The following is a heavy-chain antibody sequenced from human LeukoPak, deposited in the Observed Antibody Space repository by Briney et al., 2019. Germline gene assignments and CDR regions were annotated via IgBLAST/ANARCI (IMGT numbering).Heavy chain of an antibody. D-gene: IGHD2-2*01. Sequence: GESLKISCQGSGYSYISHWIAWVRQMPGKGLEWMGIVYPGDSNARYSPSFQGQVTISADKSTSTSYLQWGSLKASDTAIYFCARHVGFCSSTSCYPFYDSWGQGTLVTVPS. J-gene: IGHJ4*02. CDR1: GYSYISHW. CDR3: ARHVGFCSSTSCYPFYDS. CDR2: VYPGDSNA. V-gene: IGHV5-51*01.